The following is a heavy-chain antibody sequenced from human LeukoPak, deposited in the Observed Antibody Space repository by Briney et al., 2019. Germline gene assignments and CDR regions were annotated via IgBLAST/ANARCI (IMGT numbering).Heavy chain of an antibody. J-gene: IGHJ3*02. V-gene: IGHV3-53*01. CDR3: ARGGSYLSAFDI. D-gene: IGHD1-26*01. Sequence: GSLXXSCAASGFTVSSNYMSWVRQAPGKGLEGVSIIYSGGSTFYADSVKGRFTISRDNSKNTLYLQMNRLRAEDTAVYYCARGGSYLSAFDIWGQGTMVTVSS. CDR1: GFTVSSNY. CDR2: IYSGGST.